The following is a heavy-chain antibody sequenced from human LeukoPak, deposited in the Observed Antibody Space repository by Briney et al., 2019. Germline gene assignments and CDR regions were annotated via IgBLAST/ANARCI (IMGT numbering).Heavy chain of an antibody. Sequence: GGSLRLSCAASGFTFSSYSMNWVRQAPGKGLEWVANIKQNGSEKYYVDSVKGRFTISRDNAKNSLYLQMNSLRAEDTAVYYCARACGGDCSALDYWGQGTLVTVSS. CDR2: IKQNGSEK. D-gene: IGHD2-21*01. V-gene: IGHV3-7*01. CDR1: GFTFSSYS. J-gene: IGHJ4*02. CDR3: ARACGGDCSALDY.